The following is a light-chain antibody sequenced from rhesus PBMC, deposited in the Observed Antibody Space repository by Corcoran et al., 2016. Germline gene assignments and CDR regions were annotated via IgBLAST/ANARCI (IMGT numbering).Light chain of an antibody. V-gene: IGKV1-74*01. Sequence: DIQMTQSPSSLSASVGDRVTISCRASENVNNYLNWYQQKPGKAPKLLIYKASTLQRGVTSRFSGSGSGTDYTFTISSLQPEDVATYYCQHGYGTPFSFGPGTKLDIK. CDR2: KAS. CDR3: QHGYGTPFS. CDR1: ENVNNY. J-gene: IGKJ3*01.